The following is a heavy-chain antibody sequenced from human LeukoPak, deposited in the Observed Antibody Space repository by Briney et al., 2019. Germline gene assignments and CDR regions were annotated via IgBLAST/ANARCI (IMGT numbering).Heavy chain of an antibody. CDR2: IKQDGSEK. J-gene: IGHJ4*02. Sequence: GGSLRLSCAASGFTFSIYCMSWARQAPGKGLEWVANIKQDGSEKYYVDSVKGRFTISRDNAKNSLYLQMNSLRAEDTAVYYCARRGDLLDYWGQGTLVTVSS. CDR3: ARRGDLLDY. D-gene: IGHD1-26*01. CDR1: GFTFSIYC. V-gene: IGHV3-7*03.